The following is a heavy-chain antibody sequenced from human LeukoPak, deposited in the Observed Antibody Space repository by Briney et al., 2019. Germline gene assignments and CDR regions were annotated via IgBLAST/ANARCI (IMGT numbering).Heavy chain of an antibody. Sequence: GGSLRLSCAASGFIFTAYGMHWVRQAPGKGLEWVAVISHDLTYQAYADSVKGRFTISRDDSKNTLYVQMNSLRTEDTAFYYCARDVNNYFDYWGLGTLVSVSS. V-gene: IGHV3-30*03. CDR2: ISHDLTYQ. CDR3: ARDVNNYFDY. J-gene: IGHJ4*02. CDR1: GFIFTAYG.